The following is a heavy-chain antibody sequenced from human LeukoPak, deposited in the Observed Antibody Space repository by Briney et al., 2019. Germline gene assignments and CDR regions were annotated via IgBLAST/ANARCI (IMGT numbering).Heavy chain of an antibody. CDR2: IIPIFGTA. D-gene: IGHD2-21*02. CDR3: ATDHPSYCGGDCYLVAFDI. J-gene: IGHJ3*02. V-gene: IGHV1-69*13. Sequence: SVKVSCKASGGTFSSYAISWVRQAPGQGLEWMGGIIPIFGTANYAQKFQGRVTITADESTSTAYMELSSLRSEDTAVYYCATDHPSYCGGDCYLVAFDIWGQGTMVTVSS. CDR1: GGTFSSYA.